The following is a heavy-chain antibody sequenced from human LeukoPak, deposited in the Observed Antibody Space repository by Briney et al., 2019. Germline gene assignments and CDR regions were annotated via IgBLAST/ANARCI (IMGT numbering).Heavy chain of an antibody. CDR3: VRELVPQSINSGYDSFHI. D-gene: IGHD5-12*01. CDR1: GFTFSSYG. Sequence: GGSLRLSCAASGFTFSSYGMSWVRQAPGKGLEWVSAISGSDGTTYYADSVKGRFTISRDNAKNSLSLQMNSLSAEDTAVYYCVRELVPQSINSGYDSFHIWGQGTMVTVSS. J-gene: IGHJ3*02. CDR2: ISGSDGTT. V-gene: IGHV3-23*01.